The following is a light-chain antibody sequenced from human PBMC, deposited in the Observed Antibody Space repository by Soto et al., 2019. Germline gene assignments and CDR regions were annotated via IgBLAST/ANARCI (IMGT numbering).Light chain of an antibody. V-gene: IGLV2-8*01. CDR1: SSDVGGYNY. CDR3: TSYTASSPFYV. J-gene: IGLJ1*01. Sequence: QSVLTQPPSASGSPGQSVTISCTGTSSDVGGYNYVSWYQQHPGQAPQLIIYDVYNRPSGVSDRFSGSKSGNTASLIISGLQAEDEADYFCTSYTASSPFYVFGAGTKVTVL. CDR2: DVY.